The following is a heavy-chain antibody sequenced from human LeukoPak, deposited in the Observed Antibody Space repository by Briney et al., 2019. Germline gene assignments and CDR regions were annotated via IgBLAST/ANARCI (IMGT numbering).Heavy chain of an antibody. Sequence: GGSLRLSCAASGFTFSTYAMSWVRQAPGKGLEWVSAISGGGLSTYYADSVKGRFTISRDNSKNTPYLQMNSLRAEDTAVYYCAKPNYDSSGYYRDYWGQGTLVTVSS. V-gene: IGHV3-23*01. J-gene: IGHJ4*02. CDR1: GFTFSTYA. CDR2: ISGGGLST. CDR3: AKPNYDSSGYYRDY. D-gene: IGHD3-22*01.